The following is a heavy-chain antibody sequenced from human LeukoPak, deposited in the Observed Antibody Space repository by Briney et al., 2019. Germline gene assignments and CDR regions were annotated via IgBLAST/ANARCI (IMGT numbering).Heavy chain of an antibody. CDR3: AKDIPPGTVAVAGYAFDY. J-gene: IGHJ4*02. V-gene: IGHV3-9*01. Sequence: PGGSLRLSCAASGFTFDDYAMHWVRQAPGKGLEWVSGISWNSGSIGYADSVKGRFTISRDNAKNSLYLQMNSLRAEDTALYYCAKDIPPGTVAVAGYAFDYWGQGTLVTVSS. CDR1: GFTFDDYA. D-gene: IGHD6-19*01. CDR2: ISWNSGSI.